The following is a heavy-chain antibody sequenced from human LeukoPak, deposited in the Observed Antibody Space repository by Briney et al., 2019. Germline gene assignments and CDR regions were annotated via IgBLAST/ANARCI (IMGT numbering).Heavy chain of an antibody. CDR2: INPSGGST. J-gene: IGHJ6*02. Sequence: GASVKVSCKASGYTFTSYYMHWARQAPGQGLEWMGIINPSGGSTSYAQKFQGRVTMTRDTSTSTVYMELSSLRSEDTAVYYCARMYSSSGDYYYGMDVWGQGTTVTVSS. CDR1: GYTFTSYY. CDR3: ARMYSSSGDYYYGMDV. V-gene: IGHV1-46*01. D-gene: IGHD6-6*01.